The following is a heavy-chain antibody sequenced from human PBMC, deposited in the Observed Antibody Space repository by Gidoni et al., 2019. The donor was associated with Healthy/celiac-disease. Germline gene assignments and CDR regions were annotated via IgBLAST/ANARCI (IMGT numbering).Heavy chain of an antibody. J-gene: IGHJ6*02. CDR1: GNTFTSYA. CDR3: ARGGDRYSSSPIYYSYGMDV. V-gene: IGHV1-8*02. Sequence: HVKRGQSGAEAKKNGASVTLSGRAPGNTFTSYALKGVRQATGQGLEWMGWMNPNSGNTGYAQNFQGRVTMTRNTSISTAYMELSSLRSEDTAVDNCARGGDRYSSSPIYYSYGMDVWGQGTTVTVSS. CDR2: MNPNSGNT. D-gene: IGHD6-13*01.